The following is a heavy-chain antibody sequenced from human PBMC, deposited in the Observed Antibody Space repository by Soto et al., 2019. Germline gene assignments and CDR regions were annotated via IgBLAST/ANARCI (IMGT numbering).Heavy chain of an antibody. D-gene: IGHD5-12*01. CDR3: AKESGYDFDQ. J-gene: IGHJ5*02. CDR1: GFTFSSYG. Sequence: QVQLVESGGGVVQPGRSLRLSCAASGFTFSSYGMHWVRQAPGKGLEWLTRISSDGSDKKYSGSVKGRFTVPRDKSKNPLCLQRNSLRPEDTAVYYCAKESGYDFDQWGQRALVIVSS. CDR2: ISSDGSDK. V-gene: IGHV3-30*18.